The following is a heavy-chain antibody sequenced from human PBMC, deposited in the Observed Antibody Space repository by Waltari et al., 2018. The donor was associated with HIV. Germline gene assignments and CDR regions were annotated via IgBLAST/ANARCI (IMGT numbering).Heavy chain of an antibody. Sequence: QAQLVESGGGVVVPGRSLRFSCVAAGLPFSRHARHQVRQAPGKGLEWGAVIWYDGTNKYYADSVKGRFTISRDNSKNTLYLQMNSLRAEDTAVYYCARDRSEGGGYYYYGLDVWGQGTTVTVSS. CDR1: GLPFSRHA. CDR3: ARDRSEGGGYYYYGLDV. V-gene: IGHV3-33*01. CDR2: IWYDGTNK. D-gene: IGHD2-15*01. J-gene: IGHJ6*02.